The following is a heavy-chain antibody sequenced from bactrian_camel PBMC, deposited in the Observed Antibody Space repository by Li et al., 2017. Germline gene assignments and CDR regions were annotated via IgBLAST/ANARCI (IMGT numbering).Heavy chain of an antibody. J-gene: IGHJ4*01. CDR1: GYTFNTY. CDR2: VYFGGGST. V-gene: IGHV3S40*01. D-gene: IGHD7*01. Sequence: VQLVESGGGSALAGGSVRLSCAASGYTFNTYSWFRQAPGQEREGVAFVYFGGGSTYYADSVKGRFTISQDKGKNTVYLLMNSLKPDDSGTYYCAYESGTTPDLCRRRGPGGYFGQGTQVTVS.